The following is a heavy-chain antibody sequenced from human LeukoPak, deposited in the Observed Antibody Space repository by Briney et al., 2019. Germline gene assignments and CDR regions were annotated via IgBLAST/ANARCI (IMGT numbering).Heavy chain of an antibody. CDR2: ISSSGSTI. CDR3: ARGHDLGYCSSTSCSDAFDI. V-gene: IGHV3-48*03. CDR1: GFTFSSYE. Sequence: GGSLRLSCAASGFTFSSYEMNWVRQAPGKGLEWVSYISSSGSTIYYADSVKGRFTISRDNAKNSLYLQMNSLRAEDTAVYYCARGHDLGYCSSTSCSDAFDIWGQGTMVTVSS. D-gene: IGHD2-2*01. J-gene: IGHJ3*02.